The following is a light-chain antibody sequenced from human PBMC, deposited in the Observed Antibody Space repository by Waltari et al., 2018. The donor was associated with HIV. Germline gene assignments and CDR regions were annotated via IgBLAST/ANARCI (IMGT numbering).Light chain of an antibody. CDR2: EVT. CDR1: RRDVGGDKL. J-gene: IGLJ3*02. Sequence: QSALTQPASVSGSPGQSITIYCPGPRRDVGGDKLVSWYQQHPGQAPKLIIYEVTKRPAGVSNRFSASKSGNTASLTISGLQAEDEAHYHCCSYAGSSTLVFGGGTNVIVL. V-gene: IGLV2-23*02. CDR3: CSYAGSSTLV.